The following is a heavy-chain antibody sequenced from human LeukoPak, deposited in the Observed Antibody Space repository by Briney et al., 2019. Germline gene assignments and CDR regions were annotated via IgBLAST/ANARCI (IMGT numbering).Heavy chain of an antibody. Sequence: ASVKVSCKASGYTFTGYYMHWVRQAPGQGLEWMGWINPNNGDTHYAQRFQGTVTMTRDTSISTAYMELSSLRSDDTAVYYCARVFGYCSSTSCYRRSAFDIWGQGTMVTVSS. J-gene: IGHJ3*02. CDR2: INPNNGDT. D-gene: IGHD2-2*03. V-gene: IGHV1-2*02. CDR1: GYTFTGYY. CDR3: ARVFGYCSSTSCYRRSAFDI.